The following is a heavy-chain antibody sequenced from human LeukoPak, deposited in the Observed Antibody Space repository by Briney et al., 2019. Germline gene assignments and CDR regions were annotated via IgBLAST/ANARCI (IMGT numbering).Heavy chain of an antibody. CDR1: GGSISSYY. V-gene: IGHV4-59*01. CDR3: ARMVGLGSGKWFDP. J-gene: IGHJ5*02. D-gene: IGHD3-10*01. Sequence: SETLSLTCTVSGGSISSYYWSWIRQPPGKGLMWIGYIYYSGTTNYNSSLRSRASLSVDTPRTRFLLKMSSVAAAATVVYYGARMVGLGSGKWFDPWGQGTLVTVSS. CDR2: IYYSGTT.